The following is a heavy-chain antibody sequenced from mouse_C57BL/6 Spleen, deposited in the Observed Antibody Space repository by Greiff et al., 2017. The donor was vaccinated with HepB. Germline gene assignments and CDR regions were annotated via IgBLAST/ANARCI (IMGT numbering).Heavy chain of an antibody. CDR1: GYTFTSYW. V-gene: IGHV1-52*01. CDR3: AREYYGNAMDY. J-gene: IGHJ4*01. D-gene: IGHD1-1*01. CDR2: IDPSDSET. Sequence: QVQLQQPGAELVRPGSSVKLSCKASGYTFTSYWMHWVKQRPIQGLEWIGNIDPSDSETHYNQKFKDKATLTVDKSSSTAYMQLSSLTSEDSAVYYCAREYYGNAMDYWGQGTSVTVSS.